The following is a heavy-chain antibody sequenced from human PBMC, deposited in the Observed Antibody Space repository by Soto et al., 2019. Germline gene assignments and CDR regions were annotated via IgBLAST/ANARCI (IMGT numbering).Heavy chain of an antibody. Sequence: SETLSLTCAVSSGTISSSNWWTWVRQPPGKGLEWIGEINESGSPNYNPSLKSRVTISVDTSKNQFSLKLSSVTAADTAVYYCARDLAGYSYGSRGDYYYYMDVWGKGTTVTVS. V-gene: IGHV4-4*02. CDR3: ARDLAGYSYGSRGDYYYYMDV. D-gene: IGHD5-18*01. CDR1: SGTISSSNW. J-gene: IGHJ6*03. CDR2: INESGSP.